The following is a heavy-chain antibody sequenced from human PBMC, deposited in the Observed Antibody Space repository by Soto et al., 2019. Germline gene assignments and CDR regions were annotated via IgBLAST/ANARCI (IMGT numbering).Heavy chain of an antibody. CDR2: INHSGST. CDR1: GGSFSGHY. Sequence: SETLSLTCAVYGGSFSGHYWNWIRQPPGKGLEWIGEINHSGSTNYNPSLKSRVTISVDTSKNQFSLKLSSVTAADTAVYYCARESAYCSGGSCSDYYMDVWGKGTTVTVSS. J-gene: IGHJ6*03. V-gene: IGHV4-34*01. CDR3: ARESAYCSGGSCSDYYMDV. D-gene: IGHD2-15*01.